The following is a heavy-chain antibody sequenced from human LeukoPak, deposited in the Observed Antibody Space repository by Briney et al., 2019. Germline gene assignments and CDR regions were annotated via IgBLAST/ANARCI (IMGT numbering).Heavy chain of an antibody. CDR3: ARADCSSNSCQADY. CDR1: GFTFSSYA. D-gene: IGHD2-2*01. V-gene: IGHV3-30-3*01. CDR2: VSYDGTKK. Sequence: GGSLRLSCAASGFTFSSYAMSWVRQAPGKGLEWVAFVSYDGTKKYYADSVKGRVTISRDNSKNTLYLQMNSLRAEDTAVYYCARADCSSNSCQADYWGQGTLVTVSS. J-gene: IGHJ4*02.